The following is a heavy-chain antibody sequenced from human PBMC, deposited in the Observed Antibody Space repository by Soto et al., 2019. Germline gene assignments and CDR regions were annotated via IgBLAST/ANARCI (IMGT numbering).Heavy chain of an antibody. CDR3: ARRSVGDHSPFDP. Sequence: PSETLSLTCSVSRGYITSNSFYWGWFRQPPGRGLEWIGCISFSGITSYNPSLKSRVTISADTSKNHFSLRLTSVNAADTAVYYCARRSVGDHSPFDPWGQGTLVTVSS. D-gene: IGHD4-17*01. J-gene: IGHJ5*02. CDR2: ISFSGIT. CDR1: RGYITSNSFY. V-gene: IGHV4-39*02.